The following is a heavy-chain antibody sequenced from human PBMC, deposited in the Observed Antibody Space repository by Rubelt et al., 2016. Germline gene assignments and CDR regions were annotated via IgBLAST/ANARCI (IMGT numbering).Heavy chain of an antibody. CDR3: AIISSWSTTYVDY. CDR1: GGSISSYY. CDR2: IYYSGRT. Sequence: QVQLQESGPGLVKPSETLSLTCTVSGGSISSYYWSWIRQPPGKGLEWIGYIYYSGRTNYNPSPQVLVTISLDTSQNHVSLSLSSVTAADTAVDYCAIISSWSTTYVDYWGQGTLVTVSS. D-gene: IGHD6-13*01. J-gene: IGHJ4*02. V-gene: IGHV4-59*01.